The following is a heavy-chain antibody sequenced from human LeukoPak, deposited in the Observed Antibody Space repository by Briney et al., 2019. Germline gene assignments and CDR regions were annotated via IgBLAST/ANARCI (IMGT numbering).Heavy chain of an antibody. CDR1: GYTLTEYD. J-gene: IGHJ5*02. CDR3: ARGYYDFWNSYSFSRHIYFDP. CDR2: INPKNGER. V-gene: IGHV1-2*06. Sequence: GASVKVSCKASGYTLTEYDVHWVRQAPGKGLEWMGRINPKNGEREYGQRVQGRVTMTRDTSISTVYMELDSLTSDDTAVYYCARGYYDFWNSYSFSRHIYFDPWGQGTLVIVSS. D-gene: IGHD3-3*01.